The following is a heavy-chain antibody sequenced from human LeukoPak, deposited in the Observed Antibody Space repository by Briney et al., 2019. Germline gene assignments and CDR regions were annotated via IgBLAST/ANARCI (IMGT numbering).Heavy chain of an antibody. Sequence: GGSLRLSCAASGFTFTSAWMSWVRQAPGKGLEWVGRIKSKTDGGTTDYAAPVKGRFTISRDDSKNTLYLQMNSLRAEDTAVYYCARDRVRGVHYYYYGMDVWGQGTTVTVSS. CDR3: ARDRVRGVHYYYYGMDV. CDR2: IKSKTDGGTT. V-gene: IGHV3-15*01. CDR1: GFTFTSAW. J-gene: IGHJ6*02. D-gene: IGHD3-10*01.